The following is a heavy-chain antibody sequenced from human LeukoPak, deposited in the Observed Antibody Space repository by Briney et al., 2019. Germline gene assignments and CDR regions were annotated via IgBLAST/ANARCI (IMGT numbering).Heavy chain of an antibody. Sequence: SETLSLTCTVSGGSISSYYWSWIRQPPGKGLEWIGRIYTSGSTNYNPSLKSRVTMSVDTSKNQFSLKLSSVTAADTAVYYCARSYGDYMLGYYYMDVWGKGTTVTVSS. J-gene: IGHJ6*03. V-gene: IGHV4-4*07. CDR1: GGSISSYY. CDR3: ARSYGDYMLGYYYMDV. CDR2: IYTSGST. D-gene: IGHD4-17*01.